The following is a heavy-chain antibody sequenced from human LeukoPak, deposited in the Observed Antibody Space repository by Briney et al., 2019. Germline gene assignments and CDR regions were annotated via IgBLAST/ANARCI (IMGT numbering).Heavy chain of an antibody. CDR3: ARAQQLGRYNWFDP. J-gene: IGHJ5*02. CDR1: GFTFSSYG. V-gene: IGHV3-23*01. CDR2: ISGSGGST. Sequence: PGGTLRLSCAASGFTFSSYGMSWVRQAPGKGLEWVSAISGSGGSTYYADSVKGRFTISRDNSKNTLYLQMNSLRAEDTAVYYCARAQQLGRYNWFDPWGQGTLVTVSS. D-gene: IGHD6-13*01.